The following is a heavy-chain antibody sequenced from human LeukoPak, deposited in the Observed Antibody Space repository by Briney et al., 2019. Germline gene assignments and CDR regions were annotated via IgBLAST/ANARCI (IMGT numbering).Heavy chain of an antibody. J-gene: IGHJ4*02. CDR3: ARDEDVATNRLPFDY. Sequence: GGSLRLSCAASGFTFSSYAMHWVRQAPGKGLEWVAVISYDGSNKYYADSVKGRFTISRDNSKNTLYLQMNSLRAEDTAGYYCARDEDVATNRLPFDYWGQGTLVTVSS. D-gene: IGHD5-12*01. CDR1: GFTFSSYA. CDR2: ISYDGSNK. V-gene: IGHV3-30*04.